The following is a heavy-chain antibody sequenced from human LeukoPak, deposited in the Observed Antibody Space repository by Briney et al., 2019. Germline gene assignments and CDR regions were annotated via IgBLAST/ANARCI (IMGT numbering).Heavy chain of an antibody. CDR2: IYYSGDT. V-gene: IGHV4-39*01. Sequence: SETLSLTCTASGGSINSTRYYWGWIRQPPGKGLEWIGSIYYSGDTHYNPSLRSRVTISVDTSKNQFSLRMHSMTAADTSFYYCATGSMTTRYYYYFHMDVWGTGTTVTVSS. D-gene: IGHD4-11*01. CDR1: GGSINSTRYY. J-gene: IGHJ6*03. CDR3: ATGSMTTRYYYYFHMDV.